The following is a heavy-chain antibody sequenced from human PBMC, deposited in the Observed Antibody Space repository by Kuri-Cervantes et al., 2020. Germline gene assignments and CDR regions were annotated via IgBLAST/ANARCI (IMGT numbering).Heavy chain of an antibody. CDR1: GYTFTYRY. D-gene: IGHD5-24*01. CDR3: ARDPRHGYIFHFDL. CDR2: ITPFNGNT. V-gene: IGHV1-45*02. Sequence: SVKVSCKASGYTFTYRYLHWVRQAPGQALEWMGWITPFNGNTNYAQKFQDRVTITRDRSMSTAYMELSSLRSEDTAMYYCARDPRHGYIFHFDLWGQGALVTVSS. J-gene: IGHJ4*02.